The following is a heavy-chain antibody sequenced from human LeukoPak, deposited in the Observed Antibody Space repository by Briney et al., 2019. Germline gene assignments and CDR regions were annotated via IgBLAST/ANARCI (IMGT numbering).Heavy chain of an antibody. V-gene: IGHV3-33*01. CDR1: GFTFSSYG. D-gene: IGHD3-22*01. J-gene: IGHJ4*02. CDR3: ARGKYYYDSSGYYYGDLLYYFDY. CDR2: IWYDGSNK. Sequence: SGGSLRLSCAASGFTFSSYGMHWVRQAPGKGLEWVAVIWYDGSNKYYADSVKGRFTISRDNSKNTLYVQTNSLRAEDTAVYYCARGKYYYDSSGYYYGDLLYYFDYWGQGTLVTVSS.